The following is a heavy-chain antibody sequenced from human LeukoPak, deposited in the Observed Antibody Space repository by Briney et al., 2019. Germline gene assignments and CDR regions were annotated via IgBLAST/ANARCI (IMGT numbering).Heavy chain of an antibody. CDR1: GFTFSSYV. J-gene: IGHJ5*02. CDR3: AKSRASITIFVAFDP. CDR2: ISGSGGRT. Sequence: GGSLRLSCAASGFTFSSYVMSWVRQAPGKGLEWVSAISGSGGRTYYADSVKGRFTISRDNSKNTLYLQMNSLRAEDTAVYYCAKSRASITIFVAFDPWGQGTLVTVSS. V-gene: IGHV3-23*01. D-gene: IGHD3-3*01.